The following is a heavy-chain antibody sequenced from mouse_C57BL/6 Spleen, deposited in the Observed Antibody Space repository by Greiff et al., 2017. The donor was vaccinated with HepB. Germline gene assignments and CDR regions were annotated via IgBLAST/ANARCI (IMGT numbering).Heavy chain of an antibody. CDR2: IDPSDSYT. CDR1: GYTFTSYW. D-gene: IGHD2-4*01. J-gene: IGHJ4*01. Sequence: QVQLQQPGAELVMPGASVKLSCKASGYTFTSYWMHWVKQRPGQGLEWIGEIDPSDSYTNYNQKFKGKSTLTVDKSSSTAYMQLSSVTSEDSAVNYCAREYEYDVNYYAMDYWGQGTSVTVSS. CDR3: AREYEYDVNYYAMDY. V-gene: IGHV1-69*01.